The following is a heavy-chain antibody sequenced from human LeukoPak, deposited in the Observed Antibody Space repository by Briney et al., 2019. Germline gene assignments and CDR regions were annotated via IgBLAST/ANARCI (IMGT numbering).Heavy chain of an antibody. J-gene: IGHJ5*02. V-gene: IGHV2-70*04. CDR1: GFSLTTSGMR. CDR2: IDWDDDK. D-gene: IGHD5-18*01. Sequence: SGPTLVNPTQTLTLTCTFSGFSLTTSGMRVSWIRQPPGKALEWLARIDWDDDKYYSTSPKTRLTISKDTPKNQVVLIMTNMDPVDTATYYCTRSRGYDYGYDQWGQGTLVTVSS. CDR3: TRSRGYDYGYDQ.